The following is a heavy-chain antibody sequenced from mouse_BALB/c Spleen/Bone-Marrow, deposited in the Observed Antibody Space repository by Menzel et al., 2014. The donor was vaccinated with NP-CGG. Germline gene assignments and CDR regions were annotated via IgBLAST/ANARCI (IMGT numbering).Heavy chain of an antibody. CDR1: GFDFSRYW. CDR2: INPGSSTI. Sequence: VQLQQSGGGLVQPGGSLNLSCAASGFDFSRYWMSWARQAPGKGQEWIGEINPGSSTINYTPSLKDKFIISRDNAKNTLYLQMSKVRSEDTALYYCARNDYDEGFAMDYWGQGTSVIVSS. J-gene: IGHJ4*01. V-gene: IGHV4-2*02. D-gene: IGHD2-4*01. CDR3: ARNDYDEGFAMDY.